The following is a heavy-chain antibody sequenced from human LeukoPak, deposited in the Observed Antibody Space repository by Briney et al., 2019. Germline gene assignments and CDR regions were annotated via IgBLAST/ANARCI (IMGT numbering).Heavy chain of an antibody. CDR3: ARSLGAFDAFDI. Sequence: PGGSLRLSCAASGFTFCSYDMHWIRQATGKGLEWVSAIGAAGDTYYPGSVKGRFTISRENAKNSLYLQMNSLRAGDTAVYYCARSLGAFDAFDIWGQGTMVTVSS. CDR1: GFTFCSYD. V-gene: IGHV3-13*01. J-gene: IGHJ3*02. D-gene: IGHD4/OR15-4a*01. CDR2: IGAAGDT.